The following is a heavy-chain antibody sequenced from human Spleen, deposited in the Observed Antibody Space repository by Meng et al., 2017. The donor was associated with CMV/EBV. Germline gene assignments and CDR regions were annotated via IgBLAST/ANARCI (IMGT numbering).Heavy chain of an antibody. V-gene: IGHV1-69*02. D-gene: IGHD3-22*01. CDR2: IIPILGVA. CDR1: GGTFSSYS. Sequence: YVNGSCKGYGGTFSSYSISWVRQAPGQGLEWVGRIIPILGVANYAQKFQGRVTLTADTSTTTAYMEVSSLRSEDTAVYYCAIGTDYYANSGWPAGFDFWGQGTLVTVSS. CDR3: AIGTDYYANSGWPAGFDF. J-gene: IGHJ4*02.